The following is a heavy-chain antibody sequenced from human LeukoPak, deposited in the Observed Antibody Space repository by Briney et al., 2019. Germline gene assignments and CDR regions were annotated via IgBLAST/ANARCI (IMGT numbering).Heavy chain of an antibody. Sequence: PGGSLRLSCAASGFTFSSYAMSWVRQAPGKGLEWVSSISSSSSYIYYADSVKGRFTISRDNAKNSLYLQMNSLRAEDTAVYYCARSPNYKGYFDYWGQGTLVTVSS. CDR2: ISSSSSYI. D-gene: IGHD3-10*01. CDR3: ARSPNYKGYFDY. V-gene: IGHV3-21*01. CDR1: GFTFSSYA. J-gene: IGHJ4*02.